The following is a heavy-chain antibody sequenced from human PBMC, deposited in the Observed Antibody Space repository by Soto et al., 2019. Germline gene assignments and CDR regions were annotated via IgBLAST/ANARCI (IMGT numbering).Heavy chain of an antibody. Sequence: QVQLVQSGAEVKKPGSSVKVSCKASGGTFSSYAISWVRQAPGQGLEWMGGIIPIFGTANYAQKFQGRVTITADESTSTADMELRSLRSEDTAVYYRARGPYYDCSGYPQWFYPWGQGTLVTVSS. CDR1: GGTFSSYA. CDR3: ARGPYYDCSGYPQWFYP. J-gene: IGHJ5*02. CDR2: IIPIFGTA. D-gene: IGHD3-22*01. V-gene: IGHV1-69*12.